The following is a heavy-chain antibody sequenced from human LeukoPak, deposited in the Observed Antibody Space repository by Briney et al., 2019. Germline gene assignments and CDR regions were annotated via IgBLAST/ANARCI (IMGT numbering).Heavy chain of an antibody. Sequence: GGSLRLSCAASGFTFSSCAMSWVRQAPGKGLEWVSAIGVSGASPYYADSVKGRFTVSRDNSKNTLYLQMNSLRAEDTAVYYCAKDRPHPSAEPTNFHDWGQGTLVTVSS. V-gene: IGHV3-23*01. CDR1: GFTFSSCA. CDR2: IGVSGASP. J-gene: IGHJ4*02. CDR3: AKDRPHPSAEPTNFHD. D-gene: IGHD1-14*01.